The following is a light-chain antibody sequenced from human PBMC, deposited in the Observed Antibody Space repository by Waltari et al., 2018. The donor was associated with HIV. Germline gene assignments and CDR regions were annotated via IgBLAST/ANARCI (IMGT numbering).Light chain of an antibody. CDR2: SAS. J-gene: IGKJ1*01. CDR3: QRYGRSRT. V-gene: IGKV3-20*01. CDR1: QSVSSTS. Sequence: IVLTQSPGTLSLSPGEQATLSSRASQSVSSTSFAWYQQKPSQSPRRLSYSASIRANGIPDRFSGSGSGTDFSLTISRLEPEDFAVYYWQRYGRSRTFGQGTKVEIK.